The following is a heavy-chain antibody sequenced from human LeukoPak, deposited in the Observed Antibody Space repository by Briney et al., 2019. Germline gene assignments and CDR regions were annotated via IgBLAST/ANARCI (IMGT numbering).Heavy chain of an antibody. Sequence: SETLSLTCTVSGGSISSYYWSWIRQPAGKGLEWMGRISTSGTTNYNPSLKSRVAMSVDTPKIQFSLKVSSVTAADTAVYYCARIGHQNLDLWGQGTLVAVSS. D-gene: IGHD1-14*01. CDR1: GGSISSYY. CDR3: ARIGHQNLDL. J-gene: IGHJ5*02. V-gene: IGHV4-4*07. CDR2: ISTSGTT.